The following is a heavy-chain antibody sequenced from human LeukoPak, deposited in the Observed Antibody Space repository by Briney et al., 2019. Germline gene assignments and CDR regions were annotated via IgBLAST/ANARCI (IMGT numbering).Heavy chain of an antibody. CDR1: GYSISSGYY. D-gene: IGHD3-9*01. Sequence: SETLSLTCSVSGYSISSGYYWGWIRQPPGKGLEWIGTIYDSGSTYYNPSLKSRVTISVDTSKNQFSLKLSSVTAADTAVYYCARNAQFYDILTGYHEEYNWFDPWGQGTLVTVSS. CDR2: IYDSGST. CDR3: ARNAQFYDILTGYHEEYNWFDP. J-gene: IGHJ5*02. V-gene: IGHV4-38-2*02.